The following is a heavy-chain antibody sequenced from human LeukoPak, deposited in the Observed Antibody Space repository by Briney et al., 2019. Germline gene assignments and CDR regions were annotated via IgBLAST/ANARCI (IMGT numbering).Heavy chain of an antibody. D-gene: IGHD3-10*01. CDR1: GGSISSSSYY. CDR2: IYYSGST. V-gene: IGHV4-39*07. CDR3: ARRLLWFGGIDY. J-gene: IGHJ4*02. Sequence: SETLSLTCTVSGGSISSSSYYWGWIRQPPGKGLEWIGSIYYSGSTYYNPSLKSRVTISVDTSKNQFSLKLSSVTAADTAVYYCARRLLWFGGIDYWGQGTLVTVSS.